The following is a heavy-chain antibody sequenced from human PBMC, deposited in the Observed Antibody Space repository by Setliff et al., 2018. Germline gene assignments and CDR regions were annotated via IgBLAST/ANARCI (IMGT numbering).Heavy chain of an antibody. D-gene: IGHD2-2*01. CDR2: INHPGST. CDR3: ARGYCSSPSCFFAGWFDP. CDR1: GGSFSGYY. V-gene: IGHV4-34*01. Sequence: SETLSLTCAVYGGSFSGYYWSWIRQPPGKGLEWIGEINHPGSTNDSPSLKSRVTISVDTSKNQFSLKLTSVTAADTAVYYCARGYCSSPSCFFAGWFDPWGQGTLVTVSS. J-gene: IGHJ5*02.